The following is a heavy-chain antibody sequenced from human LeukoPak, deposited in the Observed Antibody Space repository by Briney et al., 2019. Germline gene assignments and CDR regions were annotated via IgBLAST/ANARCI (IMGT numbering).Heavy chain of an antibody. CDR3: ARQVVIPAAKDYYYYYMDV. CDR1: GYSFTSYW. Sequence: GESLKISCKGSGYSFTSYWIGWVRQMPGKGLEWMGIIYPGDSDTRYSPSFQGHVTISADKSISTAYLQWSSLKASDTAMYYCARQVVIPAAKDYYYYYMDVWGKGTTVTVSS. D-gene: IGHD2-2*01. V-gene: IGHV5-51*01. CDR2: IYPGDSDT. J-gene: IGHJ6*03.